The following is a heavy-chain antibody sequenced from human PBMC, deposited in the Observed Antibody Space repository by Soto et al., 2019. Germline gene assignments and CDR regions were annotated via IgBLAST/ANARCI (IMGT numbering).Heavy chain of an antibody. J-gene: IGHJ3*02. V-gene: IGHV3-53*01. D-gene: IGHD1-1*01. CDR2: ISEQGTA. Sequence: GGSLSLSCAASGFSVRDKYMTWVRQAPGQGLEWVSLISEQGTAVHADSVKGRFTISRDISKKALYLEMNNLRADDTALYYCATSIHNFGPHAFEIWGQGTMVTVSS. CDR3: ATSIHNFGPHAFEI. CDR1: GFSVRDKY.